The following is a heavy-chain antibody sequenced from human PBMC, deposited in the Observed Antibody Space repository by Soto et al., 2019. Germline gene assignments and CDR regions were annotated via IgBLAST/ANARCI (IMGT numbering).Heavy chain of an antibody. CDR3: AYTTTLNGN. CDR2: IKQDGSEK. D-gene: IGHD3-16*01. J-gene: IGHJ4*02. Sequence: EVQLVESGGGLVQPGGSLRLSCAGSGFTFSQYWMNWVRQAPGKGLEWVANIKQDGSEKHYVDSVKGRFTISRDNAKSSMFLQMNSLRAEDTAVYYCAYTTTLNGNCGQGTLVTVSS. V-gene: IGHV3-7*01. CDR1: GFTFSQYW.